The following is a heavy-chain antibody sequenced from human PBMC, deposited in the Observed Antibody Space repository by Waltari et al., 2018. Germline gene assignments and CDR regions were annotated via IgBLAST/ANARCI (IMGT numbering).Heavy chain of an antibody. CDR1: GFTFSRYW. CDR3: ARDHRTDRSYNY. V-gene: IGHV3-7*01. D-gene: IGHD1-26*01. J-gene: IGHJ4*02. Sequence: EVQLVESGGGLVQPGGSLIRSCAASGFTFSRYWMTWVRLAPGKGLEWVASIKKDGSEKYYVDSVKGRFTISRDNAKNSLYLQMNSLRAEDTAVYYCARDHRTDRSYNYWGQGTLVTVSS. CDR2: IKKDGSEK.